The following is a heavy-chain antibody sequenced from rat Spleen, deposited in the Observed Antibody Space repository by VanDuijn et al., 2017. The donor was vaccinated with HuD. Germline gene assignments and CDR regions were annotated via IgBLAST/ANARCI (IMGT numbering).Heavy chain of an antibody. D-gene: IGHD1-9*01. J-gene: IGHJ2*01. CDR3: ARQEAMRTYYGYNPVPYYFDY. CDR1: GFTFNNYW. Sequence: EVQLVESGGGLVQPGGSLKLSCVASGFTFNNYWMTWIRQAPGKGLEWVASITNTGGSTYYPDSVKGRFTISRDNAKSTLYLQMDSLRSEDTATYYCARQEAMRTYYGYNPVPYYFDYWGQGVMVTVSS. CDR2: ITNTGGST. V-gene: IGHV5-31*01.